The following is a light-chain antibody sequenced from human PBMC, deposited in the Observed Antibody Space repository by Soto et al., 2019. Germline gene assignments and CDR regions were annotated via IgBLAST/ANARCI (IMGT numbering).Light chain of an antibody. Sequence: TQSPATQSVSPGERATLSCRASQSVSSYLAWYQQKPGQAPRLLIYDASNRATGIPARFSGSGSGTDFTLTISSLEPEDFAVYYCQQRSNWPITFGQGTRLEI. J-gene: IGKJ5*01. CDR1: QSVSSY. CDR3: QQRSNWPIT. CDR2: DAS. V-gene: IGKV3-11*01.